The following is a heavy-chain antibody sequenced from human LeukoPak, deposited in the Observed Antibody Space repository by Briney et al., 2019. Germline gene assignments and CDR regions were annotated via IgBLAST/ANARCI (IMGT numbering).Heavy chain of an antibody. V-gene: IGHV3-66*01. CDR2: IYSGGST. D-gene: IGHD2-2*01. J-gene: IGHJ6*03. Sequence: GGSLRLSCAASGFTVSSNYMSWVRQAPGKGLEWVSVIYSGGSTYYADSVKGRFTISRDNSKNTLYLQMNSLRAEDTAVYYCAESPYSGTSPYYYFYYMDVWGKGTTVTVSS. CDR1: GFTVSSNY. CDR3: AESPYSGTSPYYYFYYMDV.